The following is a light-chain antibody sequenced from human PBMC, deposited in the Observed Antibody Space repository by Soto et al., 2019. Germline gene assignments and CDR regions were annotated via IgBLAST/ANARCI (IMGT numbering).Light chain of an antibody. CDR2: GAS. CDR3: PQYDSSLWT. J-gene: IGKJ1*01. V-gene: IGKV3-20*01. Sequence: EIVLTQSPGTLSLSPGERATLSCRATQSVISTYLAWYQQKHGQPPRLLIYGASSRAAGIPDRFSGSGSGTDFTLTISRLEPEDFAVYYCPQYDSSLWTFGQGTKVDIK. CDR1: QSVISTY.